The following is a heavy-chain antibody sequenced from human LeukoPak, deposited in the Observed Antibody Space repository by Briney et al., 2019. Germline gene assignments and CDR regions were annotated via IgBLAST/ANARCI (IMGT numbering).Heavy chain of an antibody. J-gene: IGHJ6*02. CDR1: GGTFSSYA. CDR3: ARDPSWELGDYYYGMDV. Sequence: ASVKVSCKASGGTFSSYAISWVRQAPGQGLEWMGWMNPNSGNTGYAQKFQGRVTMTRNTSISTAYMELSSPRSEDTAVYYCARDPSWELGDYYYGMDVWGQGTTVTVSS. V-gene: IGHV1-8*02. D-gene: IGHD1-26*01. CDR2: MNPNSGNT.